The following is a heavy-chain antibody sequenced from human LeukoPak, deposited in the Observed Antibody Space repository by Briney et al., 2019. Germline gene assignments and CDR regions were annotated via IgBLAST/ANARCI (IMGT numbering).Heavy chain of an antibody. Sequence: SQTLSLTCTVSGGSISSGGYYWSWIRQSPGKGLEWIGEITHGGNTNYNPSLKSRVTISMDTSRNQFSLRLKSVTAADSAVYYCTRGRGSGLDFWGQGTLVTVSS. CDR3: TRGRGSGLDF. V-gene: IGHV4-30-2*06. J-gene: IGHJ4*02. CDR2: ITHGGNT. D-gene: IGHD6-19*01. CDR1: GGSISSGGYY.